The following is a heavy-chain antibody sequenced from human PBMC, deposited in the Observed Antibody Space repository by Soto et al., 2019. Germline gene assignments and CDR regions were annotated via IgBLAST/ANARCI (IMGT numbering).Heavy chain of an antibody. CDR1: GCTFSGQA. V-gene: IGHV1-69*13. D-gene: IGHD3-16*01. J-gene: IGHJ6*02. CDR2: IIPFFKAS. CDR3: ARDVPLNYYDGTFSYYAMDV. Sequence: AVKVSCTPSGCTFSGQAISWLRPAPGQGLEGMGGIIPFFKASSYAQKFQGRVTITADDSTSTAYMDLYSLRSGDTAVYYCARDVPLNYYDGTFSYYAMDVWGQGTTVTVSS.